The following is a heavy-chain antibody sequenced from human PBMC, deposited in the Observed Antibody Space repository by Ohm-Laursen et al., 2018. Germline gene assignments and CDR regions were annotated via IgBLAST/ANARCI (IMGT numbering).Heavy chain of an antibody. V-gene: IGHV1-46*01. CDR2: INPSGGST. Sequence: ASVKVSCKASGYTFTSYYMHWVRQAPGQGLEWMGIINPSGGSTSYAQKFQGRVTMTKDTSTSTVYMELSSLRSDDTAVYYCARPRANWGSRDAFDIWGQGTMVIVSS. J-gene: IGHJ3*02. CDR1: GYTFTSYY. D-gene: IGHD7-27*01. CDR3: ARPRANWGSRDAFDI.